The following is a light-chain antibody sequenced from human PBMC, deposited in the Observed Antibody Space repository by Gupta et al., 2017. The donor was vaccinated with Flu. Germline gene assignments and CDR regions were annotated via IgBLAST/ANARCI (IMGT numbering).Light chain of an antibody. V-gene: IGKV3-11*01. CDR2: DAS. J-gene: IGKJ3*01. CDR3: LQRRNWLFT. Sequence: EIVLALSPATLSLSLGERATLSRMARDTISTYLAWYKHKPGQAPSLLIHDASNWATGIPARFSGSGSGTDFTLTISSLEPEDFAVYYCLQRRNWLFTFGPGTKVEIK. CDR1: DTISTY.